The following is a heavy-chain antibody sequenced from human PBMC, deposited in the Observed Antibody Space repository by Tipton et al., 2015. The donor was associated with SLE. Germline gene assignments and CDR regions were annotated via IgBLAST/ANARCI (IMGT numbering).Heavy chain of an antibody. CDR1: GFTFDDFA. CDR2: ISWNSGSI. D-gene: IGHD6-13*01. CDR3: AKGYQQLAYFDY. Sequence: SLRLSCAASGFTFDDFAMHWVRQAPGKGPEWVSGISWNSGSIGYADSVKGRFTISRDNAKNSLYLQMNSLRAEDTALYYCAKGYQQLAYFDYWGQGTLVTVSS. V-gene: IGHV3-9*01. J-gene: IGHJ4*02.